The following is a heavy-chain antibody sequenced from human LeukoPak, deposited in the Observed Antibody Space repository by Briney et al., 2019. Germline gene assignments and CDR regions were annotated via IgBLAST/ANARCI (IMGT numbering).Heavy chain of an antibody. D-gene: IGHD4-17*01. Sequence: SVKVSCXASGGTFSSYAISWVRQAPGQGLEWMGRIIPIFGTANYAQKFQGRVTITTDESTSTAYMELSSLRSEDTAVYYCARTHDYGDYPAFDYWGQGTLVTVSS. J-gene: IGHJ4*02. CDR3: ARTHDYGDYPAFDY. CDR2: IIPIFGTA. V-gene: IGHV1-69*05. CDR1: GGTFSSYA.